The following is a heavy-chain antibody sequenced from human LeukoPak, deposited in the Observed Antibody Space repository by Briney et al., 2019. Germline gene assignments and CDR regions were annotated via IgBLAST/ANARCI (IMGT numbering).Heavy chain of an antibody. D-gene: IGHD6-19*01. V-gene: IGHV6-1*01. CDR1: GDSVSTNSAA. CDR2: TYYRSKWYN. CDR3: AREVALVSGWYLASYDAFDI. Sequence: SQTLSLTCAISGDSVSTNSAAWNWIRQSPSRGLEWLGRTYYRSKWYNDYAVSVKSRITINPDTSKNQFSLQLNSVTPEDTAVYYCAREVALVSGWYLASYDAFDIWGQGTMVTVSS. J-gene: IGHJ3*02.